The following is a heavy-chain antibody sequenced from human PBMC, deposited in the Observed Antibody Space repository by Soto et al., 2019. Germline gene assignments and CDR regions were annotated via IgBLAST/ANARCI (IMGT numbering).Heavy chain of an antibody. CDR2: IIPIFGTA. D-gene: IGHD3-10*01. J-gene: IGHJ6*02. CDR1: GGTFSSYA. Sequence: QVQLVQSGAEVKKPGSSVKVSCKASGGTFSSYAISWVRQAPGQGLEWMGGIIPIFGTANYAQKFQGRVTITADKSTSTAYMELRSLRSVDTAVYYCAREGGSGSYRYYGMDVWGQGTTVTVSS. CDR3: AREGGSGSYRYYGMDV. V-gene: IGHV1-69*14.